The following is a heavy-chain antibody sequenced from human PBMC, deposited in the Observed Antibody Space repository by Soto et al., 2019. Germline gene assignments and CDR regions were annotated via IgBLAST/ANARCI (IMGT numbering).Heavy chain of an antibody. CDR3: AREAVAGTSGSWGDMDY. V-gene: IGHV3-30-3*01. Sequence: QVQLVESGGGVVQPGRSLRLSCAASGFTFSSYAMHWVRQAPGKGLEWVAVISYDGSNKYYADSVKGRFTISRDNSKNTLYLQMNSLRAEDTAVYYCAREAVAGTSGSWGDMDYWGQGTLVTVSS. J-gene: IGHJ4*02. D-gene: IGHD6-19*01. CDR2: ISYDGSNK. CDR1: GFTFSSYA.